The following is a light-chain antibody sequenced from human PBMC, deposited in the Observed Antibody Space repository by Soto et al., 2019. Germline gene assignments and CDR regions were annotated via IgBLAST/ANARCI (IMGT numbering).Light chain of an antibody. CDR2: DDS. Sequence: QSVLTQPASASGSPGQSITISCTGTSSDVGSYNYFSWYQQHPGKAPKLMIYDDSNRPSGASNRSSGSKSGNTASLTISVLQDEDEADYYCRSYTSSSTVVFGGGTKLTVL. J-gene: IGLJ2*01. V-gene: IGLV2-14*01. CDR3: RSYTSSSTVV. CDR1: SSDVGSYNY.